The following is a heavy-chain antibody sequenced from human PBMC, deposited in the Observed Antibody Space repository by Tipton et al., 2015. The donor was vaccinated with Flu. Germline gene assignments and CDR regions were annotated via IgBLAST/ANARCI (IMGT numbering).Heavy chain of an antibody. CDR1: GYTLTGYY. J-gene: IGHJ5*02. V-gene: IGHV1-2*02. Sequence: QVQLAQSGAEMKKPGASVKVSCKASGYTLTGYYMHWVRQAPGQGLEWMGWINPNSGGTNSAQTFQGRVTMTRDTSINTAYMEMTSLTSDDTAVYYCATVKPTGYLGTAAGWFDTWGQGTLVSVSS. CDR3: ATVKPTGYLGTAAGWFDT. CDR2: INPNSGGT. D-gene: IGHD6-13*01.